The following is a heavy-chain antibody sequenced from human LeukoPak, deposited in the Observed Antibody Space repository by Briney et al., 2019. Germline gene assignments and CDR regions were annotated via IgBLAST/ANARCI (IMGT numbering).Heavy chain of an antibody. CDR2: ISYDGSNK. CDR3: ARDGADGVGTAFDI. CDR1: GFTFSSYE. V-gene: IGHV3-30*03. D-gene: IGHD4/OR15-4a*01. J-gene: IGHJ3*02. Sequence: PGGSLRLSCAASGFTFSSYEMNWVRRAPGKGLEWVAVISYDGSNKYYADSVKGRFTISRDNAKNSLYLQMNSLRAEDTAVYYCARDGADGVGTAFDIWGQGTMVTVSS.